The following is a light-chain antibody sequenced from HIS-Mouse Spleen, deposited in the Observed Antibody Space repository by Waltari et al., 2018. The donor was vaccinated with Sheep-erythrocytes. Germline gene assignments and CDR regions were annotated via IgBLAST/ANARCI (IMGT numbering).Light chain of an antibody. CDR1: SSDVGSYNL. CDR3: CSYAGSSTPWV. J-gene: IGLJ3*02. CDR2: EGS. V-gene: IGLV2-23*01. Sequence: QSALTQPASVSGSPGQSITISCTGTSSDVGSYNLVAWYHQHPGKAPKLMIYEGSKRPSGVSNRFPGSKSGNTASLTISGLQAEDEADYYCCSYAGSSTPWVFGGGTKLTVL.